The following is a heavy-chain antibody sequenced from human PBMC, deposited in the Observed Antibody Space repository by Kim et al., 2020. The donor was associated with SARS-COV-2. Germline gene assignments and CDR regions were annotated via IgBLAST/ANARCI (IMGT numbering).Heavy chain of an antibody. CDR2: IYPGGAT. CDR3: TSGAYWDGDVNY. V-gene: IGHV3-66*01. Sequence: GGSLRLSCAASGLTVSYNYMSWVRQAPGEGLEWVSIIYPGGATYYPDSMRGRFVISRDNSKNTLFLQMNSLRAEDTAVYYCTSGAYWDGDVNYWGQGTLVTVSS. D-gene: IGHD1-26*01. CDR1: GLTVSYNY. J-gene: IGHJ4*02.